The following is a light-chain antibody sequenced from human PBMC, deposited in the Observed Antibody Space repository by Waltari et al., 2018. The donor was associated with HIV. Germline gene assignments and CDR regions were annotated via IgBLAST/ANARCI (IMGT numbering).Light chain of an antibody. Sequence: QTVVTQEPSVTVSPGGTVTLNCTSATGPVSSGHYANWFQQRPGQAPRPLIYRSNKKHSWTPARFSGSLVDDRAVLILSTVWLEDDADYFCMLFFRSSYLFGGGTTVTVL. V-gene: IGLV7-43*01. CDR1: TGPVSSGHY. CDR2: RSN. CDR3: MLFFRSSYL. J-gene: IGLJ2*01.